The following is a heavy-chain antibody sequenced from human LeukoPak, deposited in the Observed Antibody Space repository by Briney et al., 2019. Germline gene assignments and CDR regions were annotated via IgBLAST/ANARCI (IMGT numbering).Heavy chain of an antibody. V-gene: IGHV4-59*01. CDR2: IYYSGST. CDR3: ARGAGSFDY. J-gene: IGHJ4*02. CDR1: GASISNYY. Sequence: PSETPSLTCTVSGASISNYYWSWIRQPPGKGLEWIGYIYYSGSTNYNPSLKSRVTMSVDTSKNQFSLKLSSVTAADTAVYYCARGAGSFDYWGQGTLVTVSS.